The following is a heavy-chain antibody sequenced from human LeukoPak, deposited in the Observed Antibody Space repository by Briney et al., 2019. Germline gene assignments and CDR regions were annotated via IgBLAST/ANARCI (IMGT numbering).Heavy chain of an antibody. CDR3: VKDMKIKAAGYYFDY. D-gene: IGHD6-13*01. J-gene: IGHJ4*02. CDR1: GFTFSDYG. Sequence: GGSLRLSCAASGFTFSDYGMHWVRQAPGKGLEWVAVIANDGRDKKYADSVRGRFTISRDNSKNTVYLQVNSLRAEGTAVFYCVKDMKIKAAGYYFDYWGQGTLVTVSS. CDR2: IANDGRDK. V-gene: IGHV3-30*18.